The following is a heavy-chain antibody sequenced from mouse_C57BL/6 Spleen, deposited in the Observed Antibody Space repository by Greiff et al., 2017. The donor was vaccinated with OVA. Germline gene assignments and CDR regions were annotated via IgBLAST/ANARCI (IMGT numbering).Heavy chain of an antibody. CDR1: GFNIKDDY. CDR2: IDPENGDT. J-gene: IGHJ2*01. CDR3: TTRGYYPDY. Sequence: VHVKQSGAELVRPGASVKLSCTASGFNIKDDYMHWVKQRPEQGLEWIGWIDPENGDTEYASKFQGKATITADTSSNTAYLQLSSLTSEDTAVYYCTTRGYYPDYWGQGTTLTVSS. V-gene: IGHV14-4*01.